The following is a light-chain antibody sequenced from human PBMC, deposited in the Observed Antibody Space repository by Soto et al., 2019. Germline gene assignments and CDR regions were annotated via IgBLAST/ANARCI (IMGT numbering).Light chain of an antibody. CDR2: GAS. CDR3: QQYGSSPPYT. CDR1: QSVSSSY. V-gene: IGKV3-20*01. J-gene: IGKJ2*01. Sequence: EIVLTQSPGTLSLSPGERATLSCRASQSVSSSYLAWYQQKPGQAPRLLIYGASSRATGIPDRFSGSGSGTDFTLTISRLEPEDFAVYSCQQYGSSPPYTFGQGTNLEI.